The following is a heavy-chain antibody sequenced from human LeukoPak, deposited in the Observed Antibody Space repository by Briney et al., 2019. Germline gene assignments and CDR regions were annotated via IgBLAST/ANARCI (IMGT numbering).Heavy chain of an antibody. CDR3: ARASGPYGSGSYYTAPFDY. D-gene: IGHD3-10*01. Sequence: GGSLRLSCAASGFTFSSYSMNWVRQAPGKGLEWVSSISSSSSYIYYADSVKGRFTISRDNAKNSLYLQMNSLRAEDTAVYYCARASGPYGSGSYYTAPFDYWGQGTLVTVSS. V-gene: IGHV3-21*01. J-gene: IGHJ4*02. CDR2: ISSSSSYI. CDR1: GFTFSSYS.